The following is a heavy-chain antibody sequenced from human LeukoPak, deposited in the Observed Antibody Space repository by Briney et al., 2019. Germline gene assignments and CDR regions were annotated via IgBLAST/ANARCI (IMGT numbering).Heavy chain of an antibody. D-gene: IGHD3-16*01. Sequence: GGSLRLSCAASGFTVSSNYMSWVRQAPGKGLEGVSILYSAGATYYAVSVRGRFTISRDSSKNTVCLQMNSLRAEDTAVYYCASGGMGARKYYSDPFHYWGQGTLVTVSS. J-gene: IGHJ4*02. V-gene: IGHV3-53*01. CDR1: GFTVSSNY. CDR2: LYSAGAT. CDR3: ASGGMGARKYYSDPFHY.